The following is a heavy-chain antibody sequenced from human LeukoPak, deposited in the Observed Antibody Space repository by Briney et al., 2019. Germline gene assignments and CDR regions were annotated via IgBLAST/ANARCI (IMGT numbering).Heavy chain of an antibody. CDR2: ISGSGGST. Sequence: GGSLRLSCAASGFTFSSYAMSWVRQAPGKGLEWVSAISGSGGSTYYADSVKGRFTISRDNSKNTLYLQMNSLRAEDTAVYYCARDGTLKGYYDSSGYYRLFDYWGQGTLVTVSS. J-gene: IGHJ4*02. CDR3: ARDGTLKGYYDSSGYYRLFDY. V-gene: IGHV3-23*01. D-gene: IGHD3-22*01. CDR1: GFTFSSYA.